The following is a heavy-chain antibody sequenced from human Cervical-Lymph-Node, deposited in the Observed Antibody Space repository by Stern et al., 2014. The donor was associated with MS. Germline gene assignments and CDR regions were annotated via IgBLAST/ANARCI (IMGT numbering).Heavy chain of an antibody. V-gene: IGHV1-46*01. D-gene: IGHD1-26*01. CDR1: GYTFTTYY. Sequence: QVQLMQSGAEVEKPGASVKVSCKASGYTFTTYYMHWVRQAPGQGLAWMGMINPSGGSTTYAQKFQGRVTMTRDTSTSTVYMELSSLRSEDTAVYYCARNWRGVGSTAYDYWGQGTLVTVSS. J-gene: IGHJ4*02. CDR3: ARNWRGVGSTAYDY. CDR2: INPSGGST.